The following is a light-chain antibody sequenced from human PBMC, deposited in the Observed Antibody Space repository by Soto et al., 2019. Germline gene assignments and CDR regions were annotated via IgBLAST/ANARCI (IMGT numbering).Light chain of an antibody. V-gene: IGKV1-5*03. CDR1: QSISSW. J-gene: IGKJ1*01. CDR2: KAS. Sequence: DIQMTQSPSTLSASVGDRVTITCRASQSISSWLAWYQQKPGKAPTLLIYKASSLESRVPSRFSSSGSGTEFTLTISSLQPDDFATYYCQQYNSYPWTFGQGTKVEIK. CDR3: QQYNSYPWT.